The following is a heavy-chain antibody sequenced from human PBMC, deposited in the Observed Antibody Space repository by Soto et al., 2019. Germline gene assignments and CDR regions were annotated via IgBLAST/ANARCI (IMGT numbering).Heavy chain of an antibody. CDR1: GASVSRNTAT. D-gene: IGHD3-16*01. J-gene: IGHJ3*02. CDR3: ARMLGKAFDI. Sequence: SQTLSLTCAISGASVSRNTATWNWIRQSPSRGLEWLGRTYSRSKWYIDYAVSVKSPITINPDTSKNQFSLQLNSLTPEDTAVYSCARMLGKAFDIWGQGTMVTVSS. CDR2: TYSRSKWYI. V-gene: IGHV6-1*01.